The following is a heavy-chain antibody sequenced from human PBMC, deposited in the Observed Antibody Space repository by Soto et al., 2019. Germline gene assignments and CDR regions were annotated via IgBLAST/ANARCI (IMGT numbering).Heavy chain of an antibody. CDR3: ARAPGGSSSFVDY. Sequence: AXVKVSGKASGYTFTSYAMHWVRQAPGQRLEWMGWINAGNGNTKYSQKFQGRVTITRDTSASTAYMELSSLRSEDTAVYYCARAPGGSSSFVDYWGQGTLVTVSS. D-gene: IGHD6-6*01. CDR2: INAGNGNT. CDR1: GYTFTSYA. V-gene: IGHV1-3*01. J-gene: IGHJ4*02.